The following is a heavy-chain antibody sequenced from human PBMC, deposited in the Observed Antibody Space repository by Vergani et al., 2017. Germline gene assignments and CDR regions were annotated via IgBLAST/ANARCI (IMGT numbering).Heavy chain of an antibody. D-gene: IGHD5-24*01. J-gene: IGHJ4*02. CDR1: GFIFSSYA. CDR2: LSGSGGST. Sequence: EVQLLESGGGLVQPGGSLRLSCAASGFIFSSYAMSWVRQAPGKGLEWVSALSGSGGSTYYADSVKGRFTISRDNSKNTLYLEMNSLRAEDTAVYYCGRGSDNYNWGQGTLVTVSS. V-gene: IGHV3-23*01. CDR3: GRGSDNYN.